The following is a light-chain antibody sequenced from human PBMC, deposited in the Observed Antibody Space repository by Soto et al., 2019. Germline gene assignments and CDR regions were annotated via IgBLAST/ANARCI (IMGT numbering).Light chain of an antibody. J-gene: IGKJ5*01. CDR2: DAS. Sequence: EIVLTQSPATLSLSPEERATHSCRASRSVRSYPAWYQQKPGQAPRLLIYDASNRAAGIPARFSGSGSETDFTLSISNLEPEDFAVYYCQQRYAWPPITFGQGTRLEIK. CDR3: QQRYAWPPIT. V-gene: IGKV3-11*01. CDR1: RSVRSY.